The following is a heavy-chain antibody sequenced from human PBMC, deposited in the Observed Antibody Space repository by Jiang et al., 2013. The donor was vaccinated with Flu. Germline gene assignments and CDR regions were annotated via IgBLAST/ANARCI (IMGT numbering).Heavy chain of an antibody. V-gene: IGHV3-9*01. CDR2: ISWNSGSI. D-gene: IGHD1-14*01. CDR1: GFTFDDYA. CDR3: AKGGPESAGGAFDI. J-gene: IGHJ3*02. Sequence: VQLLESGGGLVQPGRSLRLSCAASGFTFDDYAMHWVRQAPGKGLEWVSGISWNSGSIGYADSVKGRFTISRDNAKNSLYLQMNSLRAEDTALYYCAKGGPESAGGAFDIWGQGTMVTVSS.